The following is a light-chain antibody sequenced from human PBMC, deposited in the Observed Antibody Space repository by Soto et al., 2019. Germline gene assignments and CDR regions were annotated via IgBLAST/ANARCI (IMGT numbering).Light chain of an antibody. Sequence: EIVLTQSPGTLSLSPGEGATLSCRASQSVSSSYLAWYQQKPGQAPRHLIYGASSRATGIPDRFSGGGPGTDCTLTISRLEPEDCAVYYCQQYDKSPWTFGQGTKVEIK. V-gene: IGKV3-20*01. CDR2: GAS. CDR3: QQYDKSPWT. CDR1: QSVSSSY. J-gene: IGKJ1*01.